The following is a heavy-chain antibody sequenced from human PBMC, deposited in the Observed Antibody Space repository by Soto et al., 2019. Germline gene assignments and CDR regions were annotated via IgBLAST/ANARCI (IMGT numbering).Heavy chain of an antibody. D-gene: IGHD5-18*01. CDR1: GGSISSGDCY. J-gene: IGHJ4*02. V-gene: IGHV4-30-4*01. CDR2: IYYSGST. CDR3: AREGRGYSYGKADNTDY. Sequence: SETLSLTCTVSGGSISSGDCYWSWIRQPPGKGLEWIGYIYYSGSTYYNPSLKSRVTISVDTSKNQFSLKLSSVTAADTAVYYCAREGRGYSYGKADNTDYWGQGTLVTVSS.